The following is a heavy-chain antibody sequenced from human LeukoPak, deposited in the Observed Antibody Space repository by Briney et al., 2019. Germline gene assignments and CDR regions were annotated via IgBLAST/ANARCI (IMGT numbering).Heavy chain of an antibody. Sequence: ASVKVPCKASGYTFTGYYMHWVRQAPGQGLEWMGWINPNSGGTNYAQKFQGRVTMTRDTSISTAYMELSRLRSDDTAVYYCARDRSSWYVSFDYWGQGTLVTVSS. J-gene: IGHJ4*02. D-gene: IGHD6-13*01. CDR3: ARDRSSWYVSFDY. V-gene: IGHV1-2*02. CDR1: GYTFTGYY. CDR2: INPNSGGT.